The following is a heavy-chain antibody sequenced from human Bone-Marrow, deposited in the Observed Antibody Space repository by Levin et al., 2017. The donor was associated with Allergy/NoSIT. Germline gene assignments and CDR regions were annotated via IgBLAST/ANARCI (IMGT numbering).Heavy chain of an antibody. V-gene: IGHV7-4-1*02. D-gene: IGHD5-12*01. Sequence: GESLKISCKASGYTLTTYAINWVRQAPGQGLEWMGWINTNTGKPTYAQGFTGRFVFSLDTSVSTAYLQISSLKAEDTAVYYCARQTYSGYDLYYYYGMDVWGQGTTVTVSS. CDR3: ARQTYSGYDLYYYYGMDV. CDR1: GYTLTTYA. J-gene: IGHJ6*02. CDR2: INTNTGKP.